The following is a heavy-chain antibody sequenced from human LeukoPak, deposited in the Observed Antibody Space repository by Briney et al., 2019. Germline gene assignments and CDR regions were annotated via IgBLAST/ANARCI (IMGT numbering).Heavy chain of an antibody. CDR2: IYYSGST. Sequence: SETLSLTCTVSGGSISSYYWSWIRQPPGKGLEWIGYIYYSGSTNYNPSLKSRVTISVDTSKNQFSLKLSSVTAADTAVYYCARSWIGYCFDYWGQGTLVTVSS. CDR3: ARSWIGYCFDY. CDR1: GGSISSYY. D-gene: IGHD3-3*01. J-gene: IGHJ4*02. V-gene: IGHV4-59*08.